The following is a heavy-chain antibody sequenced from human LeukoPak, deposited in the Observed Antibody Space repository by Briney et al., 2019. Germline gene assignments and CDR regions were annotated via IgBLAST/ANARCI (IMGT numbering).Heavy chain of an antibody. Sequence: GGSLRLSCAASGFTFSSYAMSWVRQAPGKGLEWVSYISSSGSTIYYADSVKGRFTISRDNAKNSLYLQMNSLRAEDTAVYYCARESEQQLAGGGDFDIWGQGTMVTVSS. CDR3: ARESEQQLAGGGDFDI. V-gene: IGHV3-48*04. CDR2: ISSSGSTI. D-gene: IGHD6-13*01. J-gene: IGHJ3*02. CDR1: GFTFSSYA.